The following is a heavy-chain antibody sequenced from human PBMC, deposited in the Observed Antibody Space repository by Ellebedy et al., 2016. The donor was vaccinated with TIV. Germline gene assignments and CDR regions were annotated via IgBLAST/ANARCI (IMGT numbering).Heavy chain of an antibody. J-gene: IGHJ4*02. CDR1: GYTFTSLG. CDR3: ARDSITMTTVTRLDY. V-gene: IGHV1-8*02. D-gene: IGHD4-11*01. CDR2: MNPNSGNT. Sequence: ASVKVSCKASGYTFTSLGINWVRQATGQGLEWMGWMNPNSGNTGYAQKFQGRVTMTRNTSISTAYMELSSLRSEDTAVYYCARDSITMTTVTRLDYWGQGTLVTVSS.